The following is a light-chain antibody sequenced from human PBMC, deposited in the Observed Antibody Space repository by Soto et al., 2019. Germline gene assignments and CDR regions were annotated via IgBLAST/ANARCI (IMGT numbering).Light chain of an antibody. CDR1: SSNIGAGYD. J-gene: IGLJ1*01. Sequence: QSVLTQPPSVSGAPGQRVTISCTGSSSNIGAGYDVHWYQQLPGTAPKLLIYGNSNRPSGVPDRFSGSKSGTSASLAITGLQADDEADYYCQSYDSSLSAHVFGTGTKVTVL. CDR2: GNS. CDR3: QSYDSSLSAHV. V-gene: IGLV1-40*01.